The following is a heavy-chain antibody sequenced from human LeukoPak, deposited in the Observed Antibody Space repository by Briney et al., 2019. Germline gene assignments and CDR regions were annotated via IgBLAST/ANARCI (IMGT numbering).Heavy chain of an antibody. D-gene: IGHD3-10*01. Sequence: PSETLSLTCAVYGGSFSGYYWSWIRQPPGKGLEWIGEINHSGSTNYNPSLKSRVTISVGTSKNQFSLKLSSVTAADTAVYYCARSPVWFGEYYFDYWGRGTLVTVSS. CDR3: ARSPVWFGEYYFDY. CDR1: GGSFSGYY. CDR2: INHSGST. J-gene: IGHJ4*02. V-gene: IGHV4-34*01.